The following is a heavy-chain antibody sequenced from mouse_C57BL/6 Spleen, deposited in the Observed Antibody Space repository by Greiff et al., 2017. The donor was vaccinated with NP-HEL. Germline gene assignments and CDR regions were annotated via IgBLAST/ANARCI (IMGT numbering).Heavy chain of an antibody. Sequence: VQLQQSGGDLVKPGGSLKLSCAASGFTFSSYGMSWVRQTPDKRLEWVATISSGGSYTYYPDSVKGRFTISRDNAKNTLYLQMSSLKSEDTAMYYCARDYGSSHWYFDVWGTGTTVTVSS. CDR3: ARDYGSSHWYFDV. V-gene: IGHV5-6*01. CDR2: ISSGGSYT. J-gene: IGHJ1*03. D-gene: IGHD1-1*01. CDR1: GFTFSSYG.